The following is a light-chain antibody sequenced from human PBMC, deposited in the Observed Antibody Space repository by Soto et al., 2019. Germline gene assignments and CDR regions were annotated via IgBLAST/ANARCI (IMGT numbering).Light chain of an antibody. Sequence: EIVMTQSPATLSLSPGERATLSCRASQSVSSNFAWYHQKPGQAPRRLLYGASSSATGISARCSGSGSGTEFTLTIISLQSEDFAVYYCQQYNSWPPLTFGGGTKVEIK. J-gene: IGKJ4*01. V-gene: IGKV3-15*01. CDR2: GAS. CDR1: QSVSSN. CDR3: QQYNSWPPLT.